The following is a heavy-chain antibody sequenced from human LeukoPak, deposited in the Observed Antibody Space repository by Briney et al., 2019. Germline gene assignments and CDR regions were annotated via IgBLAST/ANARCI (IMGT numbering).Heavy chain of an antibody. CDR1: GGSFSGYY. CDR3: ARLVDSSGYY. D-gene: IGHD3-22*01. V-gene: IGHV4-34*01. J-gene: IGHJ4*02. CDR2: INHSGST. Sequence: KPSETLSLTCAVYGGSFSGYYWSWVRQTPGKGMEWIGEINHSGSTNYNPSLKSRVNISVDTSKNQFSLKLSSVTAADTAVYYCARLVDSSGYYWGQGTLVTVSS.